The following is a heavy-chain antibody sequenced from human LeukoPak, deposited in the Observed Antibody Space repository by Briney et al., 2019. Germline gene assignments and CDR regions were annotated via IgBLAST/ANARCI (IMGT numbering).Heavy chain of an antibody. D-gene: IGHD5-12*01. J-gene: IGHJ6*02. CDR3: ARAPTNYYGMDV. CDR1: GFTFSDYY. CDR2: ISSSGSTI. V-gene: IGHV3-11*01. Sequence: SGGSLRLSCAASGFTFSDYYMSWIRQAPGKGLEWVSYISSSGSTIYYAYSVKGRFTISRDNAKNSLYLQMNSLRAEDTAVYYCARAPTNYYGMDVWGQGTTVTVSS.